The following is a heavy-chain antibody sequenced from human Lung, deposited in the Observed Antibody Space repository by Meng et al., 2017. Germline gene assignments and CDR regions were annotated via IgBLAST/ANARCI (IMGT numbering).Heavy chain of an antibody. CDR1: GGSMTSSTW. D-gene: IGHD1-26*01. CDR3: ARFDISSSGRGDY. CDR2: IFHSGST. J-gene: IGHJ4*02. V-gene: IGHV4-4*02. Sequence: VRRRVPGPGLVTPSGTLSLTCAVSGGSMTSSTWWSWVRQTPGKGLEWFGEIFHSGSTNYNPPLESRVTISVDKSKNQFSLKVYSVTAADTATYYCARFDISSSGRGDYWGQGILVTVSS.